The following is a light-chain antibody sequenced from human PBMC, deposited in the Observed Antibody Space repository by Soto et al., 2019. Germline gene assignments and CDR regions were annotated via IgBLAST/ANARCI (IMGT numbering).Light chain of an antibody. J-gene: IGLJ1*01. CDR2: GDN. CDR3: QSYDSSLNRV. V-gene: IGLV1-40*01. CDR1: SSNIGANYD. Sequence: QSVLSQPPSVSGAPGQRITISCTGSSSNIGANYDVHWYRQVPGTAPKLLMSGDNNRPSGVADRFSGSKSGTSASLAITRLQAEDEADYYCQSYDSSLNRVFGTGTKHTVL.